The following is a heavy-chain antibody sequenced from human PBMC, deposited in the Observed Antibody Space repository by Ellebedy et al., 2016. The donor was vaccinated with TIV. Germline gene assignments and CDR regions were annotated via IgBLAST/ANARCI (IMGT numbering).Heavy chain of an antibody. CDR2: ITGSSSTM. D-gene: IGHD3-10*01. CDR1: GFTFSTYP. CDR3: AREFVRVSAFDI. J-gene: IGHJ3*02. V-gene: IGHV3-48*02. Sequence: GGSLRLSXAASGFTFSTYPMTWVRQAPGKGLECISYITGSSSTMLYADSVKGRFTISRDNAENSLYLQMNSLREEDTAVYYCAREFVRVSAFDIWGQGTTVTVSS.